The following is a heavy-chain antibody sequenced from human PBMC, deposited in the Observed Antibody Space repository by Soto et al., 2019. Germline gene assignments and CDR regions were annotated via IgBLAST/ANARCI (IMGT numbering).Heavy chain of an antibody. D-gene: IGHD3-10*01. J-gene: IGHJ4*02. Sequence: QVQLVQSGAEMKKPGSSVKVSCQSSGGTFNTYAMNWVRQAPGQGPEWMGDISPMFGVANYAPKFQGRVTITADESTGTSYMQLSSLMSEDTALYFCAREVQVHTPAFVYWGQGTLVTVSS. CDR3: AREVQVHTPAFVY. CDR1: GGTFNTYA. CDR2: ISPMFGVA. V-gene: IGHV1-69*19.